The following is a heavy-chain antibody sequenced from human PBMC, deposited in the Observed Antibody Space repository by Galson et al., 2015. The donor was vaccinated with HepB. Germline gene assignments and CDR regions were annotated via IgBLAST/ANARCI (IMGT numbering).Heavy chain of an antibody. CDR1: GYSISSAYY. CDR3: ARAAGGTLGY. V-gene: IGHV4-38-2*02. J-gene: IGHJ4*02. Sequence: SETLSLTCTVSGYSISSAYYWGWIRQPPGKGLEWIGSIYHTGSTYYNPSLKSRVTISVDTSKNQFSLKLSSVTAADTAVYYCARAAGGTLGYWGQGTLVTVSS. D-gene: IGHD6-19*01. CDR2: IYHTGST.